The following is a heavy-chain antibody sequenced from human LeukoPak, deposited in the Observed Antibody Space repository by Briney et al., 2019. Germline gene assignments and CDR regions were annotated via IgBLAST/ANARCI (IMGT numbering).Heavy chain of an antibody. V-gene: IGHV4-39*07. D-gene: IGHD3-10*01. J-gene: IGHJ3*02. CDR1: GGSISSCTYS. CDR2: FSCSGST. Sequence: SETLSLTCSVSGGSISSCTYSWGWIRQPPGKGLEWIGSFSCSGSTYYNPSLKSRVTISVDTSKSQFSLKLSSVTAADTAVYYCASITMVRGVMGDAFDIWGQGTMVTVSS. CDR3: ASITMVRGVMGDAFDI.